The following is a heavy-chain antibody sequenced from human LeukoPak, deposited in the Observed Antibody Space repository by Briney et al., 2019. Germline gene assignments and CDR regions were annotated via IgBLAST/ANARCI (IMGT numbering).Heavy chain of an antibody. CDR3: AREIPYYYYGMDV. V-gene: IGHV1-3*01. J-gene: IGHJ6*02. D-gene: IGHD2-21*01. Sequence: ASVKVSCTASGYTFSRYAVHWVRQAPGQRLEWMGWINAGNGNTKYSQKFQGRVSITRDTSASTAYMELSSLRSEDTAVYYCAREIPYYYYGMDVWGLGTTVTVSS. CDR2: INAGNGNT. CDR1: GYTFSRYA.